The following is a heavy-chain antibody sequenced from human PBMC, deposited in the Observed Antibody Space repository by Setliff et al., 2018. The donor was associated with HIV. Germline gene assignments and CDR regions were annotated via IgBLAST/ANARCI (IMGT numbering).Heavy chain of an antibody. D-gene: IGHD5-12*01. CDR1: GDAFNNYG. Sequence: SVKVSCKVSGDAFNNYGLNWVRQAPGQGLEWMGGIIPIFKSADYAQKFQGRVTITTDESTSTAYMDLSSLKSEDTAIYYCARTSGDAYNYEGAFDVWGKGTLVTVSS. V-gene: IGHV1-69*05. CDR3: ARTSGDAYNYEGAFDV. CDR2: IIPIFKSA. J-gene: IGHJ3*01.